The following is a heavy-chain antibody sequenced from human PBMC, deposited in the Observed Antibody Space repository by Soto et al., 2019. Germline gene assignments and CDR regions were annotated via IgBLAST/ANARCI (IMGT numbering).Heavy chain of an antibody. CDR3: ARFEFGELEIPLEYYGMDV. CDR2: IYPGDSDT. CDR1: GYSFTSYW. Sequence: GESLKISCKGSGYSFTSYWIGWVRQMPGKGLEWMGIIYPGDSDTRYSPSFQGQVTISADKSISTAYLQWSSLKASDTAMYYCARFEFGELEIPLEYYGMDVWGQGTTVTVSS. D-gene: IGHD3-10*01. V-gene: IGHV5-51*01. J-gene: IGHJ6*02.